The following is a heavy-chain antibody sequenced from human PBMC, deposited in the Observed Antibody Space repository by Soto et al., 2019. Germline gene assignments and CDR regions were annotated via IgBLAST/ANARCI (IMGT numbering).Heavy chain of an antibody. V-gene: IGHV4-4*02. Sequence: SETLSLTCAVSGGSISSSNWWSWVRQPPGKGLEWIGEIYHSGSTNYNPSLKSRVTISVDKSKNQFSLKLSSVTAADTAVYYCARPHFMEAAAGSDYYYYGMDVWGQGTTVTV. CDR2: IYHSGST. CDR1: GGSISSSNW. J-gene: IGHJ6*02. CDR3: ARPHFMEAAAGSDYYYYGMDV. D-gene: IGHD6-13*01.